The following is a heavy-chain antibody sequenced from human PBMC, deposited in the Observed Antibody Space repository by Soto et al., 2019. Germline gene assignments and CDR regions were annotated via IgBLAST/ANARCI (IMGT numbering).Heavy chain of an antibody. J-gene: IGHJ3*02. V-gene: IGHV3-64D*06. CDR1: GFTFSSYA. Sequence: GGSLRLSWSASGFTFSSYAMNWVRQGPGKGGEYVSAISSNGGSTYYADSVKGRFTIYRDNSKKTLYLQMRRMREEDTEEYYGVKDLAHCGGDCYLLDDAFEIWGQGTMVTVS. CDR2: ISSNGGST. D-gene: IGHD2-21*02. CDR3: VKDLAHCGGDCYLLDDAFEI.